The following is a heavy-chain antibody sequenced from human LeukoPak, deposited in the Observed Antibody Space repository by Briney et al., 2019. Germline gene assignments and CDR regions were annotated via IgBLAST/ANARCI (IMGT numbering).Heavy chain of an antibody. J-gene: IGHJ4*02. D-gene: IGHD6-19*01. Sequence: GGSLRLSCAASGFTFSSYAMSWVRQAPGKGLEWVSVISGSGGSTFYADSVKGRFTISGDNSKNTLYLQMNSLRAEDTAVHYCVKGLSGSSGWYYFDYWGQGTLVTVSS. CDR2: ISGSGGST. CDR3: VKGLSGSSGWYYFDY. V-gene: IGHV3-23*01. CDR1: GFTFSSYA.